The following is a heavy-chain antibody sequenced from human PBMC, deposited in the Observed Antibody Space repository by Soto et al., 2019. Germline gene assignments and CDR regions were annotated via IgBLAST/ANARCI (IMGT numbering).Heavy chain of an antibody. CDR3: AKEGVPAAVYYYYYYMDV. J-gene: IGHJ6*03. CDR1: GFTFSSYG. V-gene: IGHV3-30*18. D-gene: IGHD2-2*01. Sequence: QVQLVESGGGVVQPGRSLILSCAASGFTFSSYGMHWVRQAPGKGLEWVAVISYDGSNKYYEDSVKGRFTITRDNSNNTRYLQMTSLRAEDTAVYYCAKEGVPAAVYYYYYYMDVWGKGTTVTVSS. CDR2: ISYDGSNK.